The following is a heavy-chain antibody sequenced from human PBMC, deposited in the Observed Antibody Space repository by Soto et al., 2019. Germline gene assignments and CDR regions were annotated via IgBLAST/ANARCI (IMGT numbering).Heavy chain of an antibody. V-gene: IGHV1-69*02. D-gene: IGHD3-10*01. CDR1: GGTFSTYT. CDR2: IIPILAIA. CDR3: AEDPGAYRLPAF. Sequence: QVQLVQSGAEVKKPGSSVKVSCKASGGTFSTYTISWVRQAPGQGLEWMGRIIPILAIANYAQKFQGRVTITGDKSPSTAYKELSRLRSEDTAVYYCAEDPGAYRLPAFWGQGTLVTVSP. J-gene: IGHJ4*02.